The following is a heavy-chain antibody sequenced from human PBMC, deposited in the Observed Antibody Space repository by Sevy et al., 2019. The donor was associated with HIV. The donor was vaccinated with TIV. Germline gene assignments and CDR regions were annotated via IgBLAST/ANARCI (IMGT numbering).Heavy chain of an antibody. V-gene: IGHV3-30-3*01. Sequence: GGSLRLSCAASGFILSTYAMHWVRQAPGKGLEWVAVISYDGSNKYYADSVKGRFTMSRDNSKNTLYLQMNSLRAEDTAVYYCAREFRQARRYYYYGMDVWGQGTTVTVSS. J-gene: IGHJ6*02. D-gene: IGHD1-1*01. CDR2: ISYDGSNK. CDR1: GFILSTYA. CDR3: AREFRQARRYYYYGMDV.